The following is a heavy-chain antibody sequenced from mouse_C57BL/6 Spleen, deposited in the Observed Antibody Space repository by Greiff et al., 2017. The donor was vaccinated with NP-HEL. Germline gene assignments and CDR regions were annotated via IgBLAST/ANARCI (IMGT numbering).Heavy chain of an antibody. Sequence: VKLQESGPELVKPGASVKISCKASGYAFSSSWMNWVKQRPGKGLEWIGRIYPGDGDTNYNGKLKGKATLTADKSSSTAYMQLSSLTSEDSAVYFCARTTTHYFDYWGQGTTLTVSS. V-gene: IGHV1-82*01. D-gene: IGHD1-1*01. CDR3: ARTTTHYFDY. CDR1: GYAFSSSW. CDR2: IYPGDGDT. J-gene: IGHJ2*01.